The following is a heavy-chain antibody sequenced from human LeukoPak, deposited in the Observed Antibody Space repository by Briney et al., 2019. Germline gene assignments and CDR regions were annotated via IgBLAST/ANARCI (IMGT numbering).Heavy chain of an antibody. D-gene: IGHD3-10*01. CDR1: GFTVSSNY. V-gene: IGHV3-53*01. Sequence: PGGSQRLSCAASGFTVSSNYMSWVRQAPGKRLEWVSVIYSGGNTYYADSVKGRFTISRDNSKNTLYLQMNSLRAEDTAVYYCARVERGNYFDYWGQGTLVTVSS. CDR2: IYSGGNT. CDR3: ARVERGNYFDY. J-gene: IGHJ4*02.